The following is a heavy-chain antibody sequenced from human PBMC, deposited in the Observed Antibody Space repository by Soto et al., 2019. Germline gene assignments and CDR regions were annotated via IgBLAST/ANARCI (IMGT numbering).Heavy chain of an antibody. Sequence: GGSLRLSCAASGFNFSTCEMDWVRQAPGKGLEWVSYISTSGSTIKYADSVKGRFTISRDNAKNSLYLQMSSLRAEDTAVYYCAREMATTQGFDYWGQGTLVTVSS. D-gene: IGHD5-12*01. CDR3: AREMATTQGFDY. J-gene: IGHJ4*02. CDR2: ISTSGSTI. V-gene: IGHV3-48*03. CDR1: GFNFSTCE.